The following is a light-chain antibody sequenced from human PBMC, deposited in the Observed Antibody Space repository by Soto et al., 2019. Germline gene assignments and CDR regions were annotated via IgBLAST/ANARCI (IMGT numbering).Light chain of an antibody. CDR2: DAS. CDR1: QNIRSS. Sequence: EVVMTQYPASLSASPGERFTLSRVASQNIRSSLAWYQQRPGQAPRLLIYDASNRASGTPARFSGSGSETDFTITISSLEPEDIAVYYCQHRMNWPLTVGQGTRVENK. J-gene: IGKJ5*01. CDR3: QHRMNWPLT. V-gene: IGKV3-11*01.